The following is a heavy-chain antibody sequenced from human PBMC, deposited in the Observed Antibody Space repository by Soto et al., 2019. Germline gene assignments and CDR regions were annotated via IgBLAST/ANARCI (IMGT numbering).Heavy chain of an antibody. V-gene: IGHV3-74*01. Sequence: GGSLRLSCAASGFTFSSYWMYWVRQAPGKGLVWVSRINSDGSSTSYADSVKGRFTISRDNTKNTLYLQMNSLRAEDTAVYYCARDDVVAGLDYWGQGTLVTVSS. CDR2: INSDGSST. CDR3: ARDDVVAGLDY. J-gene: IGHJ4*02. CDR1: GFTFSSYW. D-gene: IGHD6-19*01.